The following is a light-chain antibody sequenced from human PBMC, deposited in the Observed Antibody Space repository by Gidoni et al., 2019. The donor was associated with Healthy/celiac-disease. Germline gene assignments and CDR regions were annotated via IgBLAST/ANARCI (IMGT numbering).Light chain of an antibody. J-gene: IGKJ4*01. V-gene: IGKV1-39*01. Sequence: DIQMTQSPSSLSASVGDRVTITCRASQTISSYLDWYQQKPGKAPKLLIYGASSLQSGVPSRFSGSGSGTDFTLTISSLQPEDFATYSCQQSYSTPLTFGGGTKVESK. CDR3: QQSYSTPLT. CDR1: QTISSY. CDR2: GAS.